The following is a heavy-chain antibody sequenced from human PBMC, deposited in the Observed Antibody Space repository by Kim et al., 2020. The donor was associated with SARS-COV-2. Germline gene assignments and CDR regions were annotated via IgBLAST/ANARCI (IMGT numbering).Heavy chain of an antibody. CDR2: ISSSGSTI. D-gene: IGHD6-13*01. V-gene: IGHV3-11*01. Sequence: GGSLRLSCAASGFTFSDYYMSWIRQAPGKGLEWVSYISSSGSTIYYADSVKGRFTISRDNAKNSLYLQMNSLRAEDTAVYYCARVSGGIYIAAADDYYYYYMDVWGKGTTVTISS. CDR3: ARVSGGIYIAAADDYYYYYMDV. CDR1: GFTFSDYY. J-gene: IGHJ6*03.